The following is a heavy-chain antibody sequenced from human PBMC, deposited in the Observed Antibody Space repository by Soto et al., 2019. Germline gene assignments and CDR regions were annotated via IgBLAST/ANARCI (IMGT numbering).Heavy chain of an antibody. CDR3: ARGTYYYDSSGYYELDY. J-gene: IGHJ4*02. D-gene: IGHD3-22*01. CDR1: GGSISSYY. CDR2: IYYSGST. Sequence: SETLSLTCTVSGGSISSYYWSWIRQPPGKGLEWIGYIYYSGSTNYNPSLKSRVTISVDTSKNQFSLKLSSVTAADTAVYYCARGTYYYDSSGYYELDYWGQGTLVTVYS. V-gene: IGHV4-59*01.